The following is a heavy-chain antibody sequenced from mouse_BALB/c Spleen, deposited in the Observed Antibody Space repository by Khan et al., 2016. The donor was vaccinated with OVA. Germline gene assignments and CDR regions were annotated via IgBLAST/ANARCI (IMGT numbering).Heavy chain of an antibody. J-gene: IGHJ2*01. CDR2: IYPSDGRT. D-gene: IGHD2-10*01. V-gene: IGHV1S81*02. CDR3: ARNAYFGNYFDY. Sequence: QVQLQQPGAELVKPGASVKLSCKASGYTFTNYWVPWVKQRPGQGLEWIGEIYPSDGRTYYNEKFKTKATLTGDRSSSTVYMQLSSLTSEDSAVYYCARNAYFGNYFDYWGQGTTLTVSS. CDR1: GYTFTNYW.